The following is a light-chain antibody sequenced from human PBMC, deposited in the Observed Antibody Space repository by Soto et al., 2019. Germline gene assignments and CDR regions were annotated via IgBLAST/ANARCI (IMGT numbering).Light chain of an antibody. Sequence: QLTQSPSSLSASVGDNVTITCRASQDIKTYLAWYQQKPGKAPKLLIYAAYILPSGVPSRFSGSGSGTDFPLTISRRQPEDFTSYYCQQLSLRPYTFAQGTRLEI. CDR3: QQLSLRPYT. CDR1: QDIKTY. V-gene: IGKV1-9*01. CDR2: AAY. J-gene: IGKJ2*01.